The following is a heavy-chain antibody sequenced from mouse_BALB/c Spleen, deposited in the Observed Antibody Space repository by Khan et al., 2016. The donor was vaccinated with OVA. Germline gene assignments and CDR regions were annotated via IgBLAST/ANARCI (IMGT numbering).Heavy chain of an antibody. CDR2: INPHIGET. Sequence: VQLQQSGPELVKPGASVKISCKASGYSFTGYFMNWVMQSHGKSLEWIGRINPHIGETLYNQKFKDKATLTVDESSSTAYMELRSLASEDSAVYYCTRIYRSDFDYWGQGTTLTVSS. CDR1: GYSFTGYF. CDR3: TRIYRSDFDY. J-gene: IGHJ2*01. V-gene: IGHV1-20*02. D-gene: IGHD1-1*01.